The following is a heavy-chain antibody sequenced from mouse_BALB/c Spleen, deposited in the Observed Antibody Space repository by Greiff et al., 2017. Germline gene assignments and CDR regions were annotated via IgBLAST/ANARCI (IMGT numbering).Heavy chain of an antibody. CDR1: GYSITSGYY. CDR3: ARDLRSSYDY. CDR2: ISYDGSN. J-gene: IGHJ2*01. V-gene: IGHV3-6*02. Sequence: EVQLQQSGPGLVKPSQSLSLTCSVTGYSITSGYYWNWIRQFPGNKLEWMGYISYDGSNNYNPSLKNRISITRDTSKNQFFLKLNSVTTEDTATYYCARDLRSSYDYWGQGTTLTVSS. D-gene: IGHD1-1*01.